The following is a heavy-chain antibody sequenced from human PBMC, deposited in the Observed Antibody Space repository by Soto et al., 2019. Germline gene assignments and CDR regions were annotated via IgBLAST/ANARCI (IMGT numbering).Heavy chain of an antibody. J-gene: IGHJ4*02. V-gene: IGHV4-34*01. Sequence: QVQLQQWGAGLLKPSETLSLTCAVYGGSFSGYYWSWIRQPPGKGLEWIGEINHSGSTNYNPSLKSRVTISVDTSKNQFSLKLSSVTAADTAVYYCARGPTVTTKHFDYWGQGTLVTVSS. CDR1: GGSFSGYY. CDR3: ARGPTVTTKHFDY. D-gene: IGHD4-17*01. CDR2: INHSGST.